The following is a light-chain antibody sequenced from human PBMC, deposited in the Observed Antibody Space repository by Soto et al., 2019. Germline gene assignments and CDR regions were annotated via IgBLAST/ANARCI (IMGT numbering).Light chain of an antibody. Sequence: EIVMTQSPATLSVSPGDRATLSCRASQSVTSNLAWYQQKPGQAPRLLIYGASTRATGIPARFSGSGSGTEFTLTISSLQSEDFAVYYCQQYNNWPWDTFGQGTRLEIK. CDR1: QSVTSN. J-gene: IGKJ5*01. V-gene: IGKV3D-15*01. CDR3: QQYNNWPWDT. CDR2: GAS.